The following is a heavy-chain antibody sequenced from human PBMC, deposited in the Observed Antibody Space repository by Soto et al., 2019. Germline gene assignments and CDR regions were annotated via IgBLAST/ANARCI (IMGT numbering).Heavy chain of an antibody. J-gene: IGHJ4*02. CDR1: GFTFSSYA. CDR2: IWYDGSNK. CDR3: AKARYGAGTDSYFDY. V-gene: IGHV3-30*18. D-gene: IGHD3-10*01. Sequence: QVQLVESGGGVVQPGRSLRLSCAASGFTFSSYAMNWVRQAPGNGLEWVAVIWYDGSNKNYADSVKGRFTISRDNSKNTLYLQMNSLRTEDTAVYYCAKARYGAGTDSYFDYWGQGILVTVSS.